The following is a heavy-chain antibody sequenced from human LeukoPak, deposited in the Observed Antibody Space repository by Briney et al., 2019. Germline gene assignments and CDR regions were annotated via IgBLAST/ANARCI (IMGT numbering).Heavy chain of an antibody. CDR2: INHSGST. CDR1: GGSFSGYY. V-gene: IGHV4-34*01. J-gene: IGHJ4*02. D-gene: IGHD5-18*01. CDR3: ARDRGYSYGYSFGSDY. Sequence: SETLSLTCAVYGGSFSGYYWSWIRQPPGKGLEWIGEINHSGSTNYNPSLKSRVTISVDTSKNQFSLKLSSVTAADTAVYYCARDRGYSYGYSFGSDYWGQGTLVTVSS.